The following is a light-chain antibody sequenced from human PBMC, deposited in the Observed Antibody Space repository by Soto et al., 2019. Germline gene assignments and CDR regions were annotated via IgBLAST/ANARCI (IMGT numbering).Light chain of an antibody. CDR1: QSVSSQ. J-gene: IGKJ5*01. Sequence: IVLTQSPATLSLSPGERATLSCRASQSVSSQLAWYQQRPGQSPRLLIYDVSNRATGIPARFRGSGSGTDFTLTISSLEPEDFAFYYCQQRSNWPITFGQGTRLEIK. V-gene: IGKV3-11*01. CDR2: DVS. CDR3: QQRSNWPIT.